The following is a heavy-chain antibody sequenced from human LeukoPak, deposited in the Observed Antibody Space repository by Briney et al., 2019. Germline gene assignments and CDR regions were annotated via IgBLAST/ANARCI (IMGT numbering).Heavy chain of an antibody. CDR1: GFTFSSYS. J-gene: IGHJ5*02. D-gene: IGHD2-21*01. CDR3: ARDTTTRLWSGVNWFDP. V-gene: IGHV3-21*01. Sequence: GGSLRLSCAASGFTFSSYSMNWVRQAPGKGLEWVSSISISSSYIYYANSVKGRFTISRDNDKNSLYLQMNSLRAEDTAVYYCARDTTTRLWSGVNWFDPWGQGTLVTVSS. CDR2: ISISSSYI.